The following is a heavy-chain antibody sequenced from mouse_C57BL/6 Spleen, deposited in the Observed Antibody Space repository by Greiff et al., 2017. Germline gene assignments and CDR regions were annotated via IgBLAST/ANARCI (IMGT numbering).Heavy chain of an antibody. J-gene: IGHJ4*01. Sequence: EVQLVESGGGLVQPKGSLKLSCAASGFSFNTYAMNWVRQAPGKGLEWVARIRSKSNNYATYYADSVKDRFNISRDDSESMLYLQMNNLKTEDTAMDYCVRHEREFYYAMDYWGQGTSVTVSS. CDR3: VRHEREFYYAMDY. CDR2: IRSKSNNYAT. CDR1: GFSFNTYA. V-gene: IGHV10-1*01.